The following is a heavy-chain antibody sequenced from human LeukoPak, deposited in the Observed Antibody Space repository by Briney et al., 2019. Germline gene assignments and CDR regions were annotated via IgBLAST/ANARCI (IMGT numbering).Heavy chain of an antibody. J-gene: IGHJ3*02. D-gene: IGHD3-22*01. Sequence: GESLKISCKGSGYSFTSYWIGWVRQMPGKGLEWMGIIYPGDSDTRYSPSFQGQVTISADKSISTAYLQWSSLKASDTAMYYCARRRYSSGYYPAFRGLSGAFDIWGQGTMVTVSS. CDR2: IYPGDSDT. CDR3: ARRRYSSGYYPAFRGLSGAFDI. V-gene: IGHV5-51*01. CDR1: GYSFTSYW.